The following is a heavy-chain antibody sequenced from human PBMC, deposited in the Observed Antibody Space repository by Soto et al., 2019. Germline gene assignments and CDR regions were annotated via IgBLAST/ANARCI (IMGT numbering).Heavy chain of an antibody. CDR3: AARHFWSGPWTHTRLDY. J-gene: IGHJ4*02. CDR1: GGSVSSGPYY. Sequence: SETLSLTCTVSGGSVSSGPYYWNWIRQPPGKGLEWIGHIFYSGDTKYNPSLKNRVTISVDTSKSQFSLRLSSVTAADTAVYYCAARHFWSGPWTHTRLDYWGQGTLVTVSS. V-gene: IGHV4-61*01. CDR2: IFYSGDT. D-gene: IGHD3-3*02.